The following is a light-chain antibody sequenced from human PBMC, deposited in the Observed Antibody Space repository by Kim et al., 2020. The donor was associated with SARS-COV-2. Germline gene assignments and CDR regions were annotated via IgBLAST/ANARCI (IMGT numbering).Light chain of an antibody. CDR2: GNN. J-gene: IGLJ3*02. CDR1: SSKSGAGYD. Sequence: PGQRGTISCTGSSSKSGAGYDVHWYQQDPGTAPKLLIYGNNNRPAGVPDRFSGSTSGTSASLAITGLQAEDEADYYCQSYDDSHKLFGGGTKVTVL. CDR3: QSYDDSHKL. V-gene: IGLV1-40*01.